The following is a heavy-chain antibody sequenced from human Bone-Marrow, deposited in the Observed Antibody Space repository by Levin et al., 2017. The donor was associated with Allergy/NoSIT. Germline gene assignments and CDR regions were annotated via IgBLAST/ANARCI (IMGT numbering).Heavy chain of an antibody. J-gene: IGHJ4*02. D-gene: IGHD4-23*01. CDR3: ARQTTVAPFDY. CDR1: GFTLRSHA. CDR2: ISGDGGTI. V-gene: IGHV3-23*01. Sequence: TGGSLRLSCGASGFTLRSHAMAWVRQAPGKGLQWVSSISGDGGTIEYGDSVRGRFTISRDNSKNTLFLQMNSLRADDTAVYYCARQTTVAPFDYWGQGTLVTVSS.